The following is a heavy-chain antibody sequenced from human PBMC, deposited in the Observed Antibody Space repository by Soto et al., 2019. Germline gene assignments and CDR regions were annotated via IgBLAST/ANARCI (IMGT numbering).Heavy chain of an antibody. J-gene: IGHJ5*02. CDR1: DGSISRYY. CDR2: AYYSGDT. CDR3: ARDRSTYGGGGTGEVKENWFDP. D-gene: IGHD2-8*01. Sequence: TSETLSLTCSVSDGSISRYYWSWLRPPPGKGLEWIGYAYYSGDTGYNPSLKSRVTMAVDTSKSQVSLKLSSVTAADTAVYYCARDRSTYGGGGTGEVKENWFDPWGQGALVTVSA. V-gene: IGHV4-59*01.